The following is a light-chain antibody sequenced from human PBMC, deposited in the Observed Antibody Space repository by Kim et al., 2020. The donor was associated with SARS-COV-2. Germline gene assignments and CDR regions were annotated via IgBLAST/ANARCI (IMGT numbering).Light chain of an antibody. Sequence: SYELTQPPSVSVAPGKTARITCGGNNIGGKSVHWYQQKPGQAPILVIYYDSDRPSGIPERISGSNSGNTATLTVSRVEAGDEADYYCHVWDTRSDQGIFGRGTQLTVL. CDR3: HVWDTRSDQGI. J-gene: IGLJ2*01. V-gene: IGLV3-21*04. CDR2: YDS. CDR1: NIGGKS.